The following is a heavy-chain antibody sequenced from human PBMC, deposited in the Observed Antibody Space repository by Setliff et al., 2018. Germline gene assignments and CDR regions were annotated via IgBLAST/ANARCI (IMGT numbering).Heavy chain of an antibody. CDR2: INPNSGGT. Sequence: ASVKVSCKASGYTFTGYYIHWVRQAPGQGLEYMGWINPNSGGTNYAQKFQGRVTMTRDTSINTAYMELSSLTSDDTAFYYCVRSGKFGMRFWFDQWGLGTLVTVSS. CDR1: GYTFTGYY. J-gene: IGHJ5*02. D-gene: IGHD1-26*01. CDR3: VRSGKFGMRFWFDQ. V-gene: IGHV1-2*02.